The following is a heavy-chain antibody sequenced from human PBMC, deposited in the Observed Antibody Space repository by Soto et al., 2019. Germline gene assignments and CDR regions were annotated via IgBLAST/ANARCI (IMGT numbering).Heavy chain of an antibody. CDR3: ARDRKSTPHYDFWSGYAV. V-gene: IGHV1-18*01. Sequence: QVQLVQSGAEVKKPGASVKVSCKASGYTFTSYGISWVRQAPGQGLEWMGWISAYNGNTNYAQKLQGRVTMTTDTSTSTAYMELRSLRSDDTAVYYCARDRKSTPHYDFWSGYAVWGQGTLVTVSS. J-gene: IGHJ4*02. CDR2: ISAYNGNT. CDR1: GYTFTSYG. D-gene: IGHD3-3*01.